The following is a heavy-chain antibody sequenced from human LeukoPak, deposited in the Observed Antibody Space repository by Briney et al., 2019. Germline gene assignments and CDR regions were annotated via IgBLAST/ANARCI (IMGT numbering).Heavy chain of an antibody. CDR1: GFTFSSYG. D-gene: IGHD3-10*01. Sequence: PGGSLRLSCAASGFTFSSYGIHWVRQAPGKGLEWVAVISFDGTIKYYADSVKGRFTSSRDNSKNTLYLQMNSLRVEDTAVYHCARSPSGLWFGELFQRHNWFDPWGQGTLVTVSS. CDR3: ARSPSGLWFGELFQRHNWFDP. CDR2: ISFDGTIK. J-gene: IGHJ5*02. V-gene: IGHV3-30*03.